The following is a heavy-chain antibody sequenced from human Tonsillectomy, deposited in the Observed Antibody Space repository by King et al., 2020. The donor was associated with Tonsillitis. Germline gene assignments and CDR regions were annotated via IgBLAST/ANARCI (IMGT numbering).Heavy chain of an antibody. J-gene: IGHJ4*02. D-gene: IGHD6-13*01. CDR2: INPNSGGT. V-gene: IGHV1-2*02. CDR3: ARGDSSSWHGVRDY. CDR1: GYTFTGYY. Sequence: QLVQSGAEVKKPGASLKVSCKASGYTFTGYYMHWVRQAPGQGLEWMGWINPNSGGTNYAQKFQGRVTMTRDTSISTAYMDLSRLRSDDTAMYYCARGDSSSWHGVRDYWGQGTLVTVSS.